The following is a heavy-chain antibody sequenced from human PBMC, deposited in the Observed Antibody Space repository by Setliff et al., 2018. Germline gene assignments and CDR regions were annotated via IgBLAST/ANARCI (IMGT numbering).Heavy chain of an antibody. CDR2: INAGNGNT. CDR1: GGTFTSYA. V-gene: IGHV1-3*01. Sequence: RASVKVSCKASGGTFTSYAMHWVRQAPGQRLEWMGWINAGNGNTKYSQKFQGRVTMTRDTSTSTVYMVLSSLRSEDTAVYYCARDRDCSGGSCYSHYYYGMDVWGQGTTVTVSS. D-gene: IGHD2-15*01. CDR3: ARDRDCSGGSCYSHYYYGMDV. J-gene: IGHJ6*02.